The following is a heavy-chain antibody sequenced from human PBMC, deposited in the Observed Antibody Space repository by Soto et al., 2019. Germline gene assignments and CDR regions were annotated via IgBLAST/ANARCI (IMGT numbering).Heavy chain of an antibody. V-gene: IGHV3-30*18. CDR1: GFTFSSYG. Sequence: QVKLVESGGGVVQPGRSLRLSCAASGFTFSSYGMHWVRQAPGKGLEWVAVISYDGSNKYYADSVKGRSTISRDNSKKMLYLQMKCLRAEDTAVYYCAKDRYIVVVVAPLDSGGQGILVTVSS. D-gene: IGHD2-15*01. J-gene: IGHJ4*02. CDR2: ISYDGSNK. CDR3: AKDRYIVVVVAPLDS.